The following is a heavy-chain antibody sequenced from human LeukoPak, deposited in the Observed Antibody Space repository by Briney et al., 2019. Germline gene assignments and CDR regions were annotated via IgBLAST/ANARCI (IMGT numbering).Heavy chain of an antibody. V-gene: IGHV4-59*12. Sequence: PSETLSLTCTVSGGSISSYYWSWIRQPPGKGLEWIGYIYYSGSTNYNPSLKSRVTISVDTSKNQFSLKLSSVTAADTAVYYCARDLDGYNNWFDPWGQGTLVTASS. CDR3: ARDLDGYNNWFDP. D-gene: IGHD5-24*01. CDR2: IYYSGST. J-gene: IGHJ5*02. CDR1: GGSISSYY.